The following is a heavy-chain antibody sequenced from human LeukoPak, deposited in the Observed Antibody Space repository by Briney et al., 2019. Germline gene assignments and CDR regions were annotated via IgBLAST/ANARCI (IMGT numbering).Heavy chain of an antibody. V-gene: IGHV3-23*01. CDR1: GFTFSSYA. CDR2: ISGSGGST. J-gene: IGHJ6*03. Sequence: GVSLRLSCAASGFTFSSYAMSWVRQAPGKGLEWVSAISGSGGSTYYADSVKGRFTISRDNSKNTLYLQMNSLRAEDTAVYYCAKDVLLTYYYGSATMDVWGKGTTVTVSS. D-gene: IGHD3-10*01. CDR3: AKDVLLTYYYGSATMDV.